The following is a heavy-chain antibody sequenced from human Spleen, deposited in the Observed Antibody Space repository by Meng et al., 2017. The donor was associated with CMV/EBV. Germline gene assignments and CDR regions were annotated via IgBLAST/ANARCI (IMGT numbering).Heavy chain of an antibody. CDR2: ISTYNGHT. CDR3: ARSPYSSSWYSVVEYFHH. V-gene: IGHV1-18*01. D-gene: IGHD6-13*01. CDR1: GYSFTTYG. J-gene: IGHJ1*01. Sequence: ASVKVSCKASGYSFTTYGISWVRQAPGQGLEWMGWISTYNGHTKYAQRLQGRVTMTTDTSTSTAYMELRNLRSDDTAVYYCARSPYSSSWYSVVEYFHHWGQGTLVTVSS.